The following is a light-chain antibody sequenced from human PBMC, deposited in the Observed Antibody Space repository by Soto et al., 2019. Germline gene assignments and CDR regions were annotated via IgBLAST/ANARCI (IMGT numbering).Light chain of an antibody. CDR2: DAS. J-gene: IGKJ5*01. Sequence: EIVLTQSPATLSLSPGERATLSFIASQSVRTSLAWYQHKPGQAPRLVIYDASLRANGVPARFGGSGSGTDFTLTINSLEPEDFAVYYCQQRNVWPPITFGQGTRLEIK. CDR3: QQRNVWPPIT. V-gene: IGKV3-11*01. CDR1: QSVRTS.